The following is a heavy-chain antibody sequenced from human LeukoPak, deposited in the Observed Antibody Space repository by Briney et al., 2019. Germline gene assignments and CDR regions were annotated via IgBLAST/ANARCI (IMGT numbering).Heavy chain of an antibody. CDR3: ALSGGYCSSTSCYVDDAFDI. Sequence: PGGSLRLSCAASGFTFSSFGMHWVRQAPGRGLEWVSLISYGGANKYYAGSVKGRFTISRDNSKNTLYLQMNSLTAEDTAVYYCALSGGYCSSTSCYVDDAFDIWGQGTMVTVSS. CDR1: GFTFSSFG. CDR2: ISYGGANK. V-gene: IGHV3-30*03. J-gene: IGHJ3*02. D-gene: IGHD2-2*03.